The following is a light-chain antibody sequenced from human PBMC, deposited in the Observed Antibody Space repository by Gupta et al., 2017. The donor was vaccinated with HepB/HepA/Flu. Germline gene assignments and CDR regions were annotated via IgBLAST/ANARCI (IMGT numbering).Light chain of an antibody. CDR2: EVN. CDR1: NSDVGSYNF. V-gene: IGLV2-23*02. J-gene: IGLJ3*02. Sequence: QSALTQPASVSGSPGQSITISCTGTNSDVGSYNFVSWYQQHPGKAPKFMIYEVNKRPSGVSIRFSGSKSGNTASLTISGLQAEDEADYYCCSDAGSSTLVFGGGTKVTVL. CDR3: CSDAGSSTLV.